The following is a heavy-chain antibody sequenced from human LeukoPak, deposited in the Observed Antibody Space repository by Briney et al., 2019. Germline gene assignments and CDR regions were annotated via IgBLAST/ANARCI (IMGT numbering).Heavy chain of an antibody. J-gene: IGHJ4*02. V-gene: IGHV3-23*01. CDR3: AKKSRDGYNPFDY. CDR2: ISSSGESP. D-gene: IGHD5-24*01. Sequence: GGSLRLSCAASGFTFSRYAMSWVRQAPGKGLEWVCGISSSGESPYYADSVKGRFTISRDNSKNTLFLEINSLRAEDTAVYYCAKKSRDGYNPFDYLGQGTLVTVSS. CDR1: GFTFSRYA.